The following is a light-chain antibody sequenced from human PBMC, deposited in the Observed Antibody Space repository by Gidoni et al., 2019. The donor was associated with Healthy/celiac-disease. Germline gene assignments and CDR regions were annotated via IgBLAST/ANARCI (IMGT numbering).Light chain of an antibody. J-gene: IGLJ2*01. CDR2: DDS. Sequence: SSVRTQPPPVSVAPGQTARITCGGNSIGSKSVHWYQQKPGQAPVLVVYDDSDRPSGIPERFSGSNSGNTATLTISRVEAGDEADYYCQVWDSSSDHVVFGGGTKLTVL. CDR1: SIGSKS. CDR3: QVWDSSSDHVV. V-gene: IGLV3-21*02.